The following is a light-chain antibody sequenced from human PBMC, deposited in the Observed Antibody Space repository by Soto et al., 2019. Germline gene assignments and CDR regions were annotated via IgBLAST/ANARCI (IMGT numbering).Light chain of an antibody. CDR1: QSVNSY. CDR3: QQYKNWPL. CDR2: VAS. V-gene: IGKV3-15*01. Sequence: EIVLTQSPATLSLSPGERATLSCRASQSVNSYLAWYQQKPGQPPRLLIYVASTRATGIPARFSGSGFGTEFTLTISSLQSEDFAVYYCQQYKNWPLFGQGTRLEIK. J-gene: IGKJ5*01.